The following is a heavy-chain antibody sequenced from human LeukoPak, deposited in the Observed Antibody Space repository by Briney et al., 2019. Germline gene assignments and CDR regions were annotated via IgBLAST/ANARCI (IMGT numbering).Heavy chain of an antibody. Sequence: GGSLRLSCAVSGFTFSSFEMNWVRQAPGKGLEWVSYISGSGTNIYYADSVKGRFTISRDNAKNSLSLQMNSLRAEDTAIYYCAREAVPGGRGDTFDIWGQGTMVTVSS. J-gene: IGHJ3*02. V-gene: IGHV3-48*03. D-gene: IGHD6-19*01. CDR2: ISGSGTNI. CDR3: AREAVPGGRGDTFDI. CDR1: GFTFSSFE.